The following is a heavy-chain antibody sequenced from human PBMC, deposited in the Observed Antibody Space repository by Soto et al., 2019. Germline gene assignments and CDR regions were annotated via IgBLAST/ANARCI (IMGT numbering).Heavy chain of an antibody. V-gene: IGHV4-39*01. CDR2: IYYSGST. CDR1: GGSISSSSHF. CDR3: ARHPSDFWFDP. Sequence: SETLSLTCTVSGGSISSSSHFWGWIRQPPGKGLEWIGSIYYSGSTYYNPSLKSRVTVSVDTSKNQFSLKLSSVTAADTAVYYCARHPSDFWFDPWGQETLVTVSS. D-gene: IGHD2-21*02. J-gene: IGHJ5*02.